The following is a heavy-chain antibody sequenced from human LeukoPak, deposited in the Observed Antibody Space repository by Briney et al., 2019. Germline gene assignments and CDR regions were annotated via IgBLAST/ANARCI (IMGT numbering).Heavy chain of an antibody. CDR1: GFTFIHYS. Sequence: GGSLRLSCAASGFTFIHYSMHWVRQAPGKGLEWVSSISSSNSFIYYADSLKGRFTISRDNAKNSLYLQTNSLRADDTAVYYCARAGGSGSQYSPDYWGQGTLVTVSS. D-gene: IGHD3-10*01. CDR3: ARAGGSGSQYSPDY. J-gene: IGHJ4*02. CDR2: ISSSNSFI. V-gene: IGHV3-21*01.